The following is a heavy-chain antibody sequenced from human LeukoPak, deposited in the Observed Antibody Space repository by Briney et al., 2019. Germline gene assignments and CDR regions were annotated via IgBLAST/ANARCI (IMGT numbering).Heavy chain of an antibody. J-gene: IGHJ5*02. CDR2: INPNSGGT. D-gene: IGHD4-11*01. V-gene: IGHV1-2*02. Sequence: GASVKVSCKASGGTFSSYAISWVRQAPGQGLEWMGWINPNSGGTNYAQKFQGRVTMTRDTSISTAYMELSRLRSDDTAVYYCARGGYSNNHWFDPWGQGTLVTVSS. CDR1: GGTFSSYA. CDR3: ARGGYSNNHWFDP.